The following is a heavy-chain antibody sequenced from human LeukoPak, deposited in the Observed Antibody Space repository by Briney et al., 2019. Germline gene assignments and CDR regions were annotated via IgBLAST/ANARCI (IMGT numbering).Heavy chain of an antibody. Sequence: SETLSLTCTVSGGSISSSSYYWGWIRQPPGKGLEWIGSIYYSGSTYYNPSLKSRVTMSVDTSKNQFSLKLRSVTAADTAVYYCARDEGRGSGIFSFSFDPWGQGTLVSVSS. J-gene: IGHJ5*02. CDR3: ARDEGRGSGIFSFSFDP. D-gene: IGHD3-10*01. V-gene: IGHV4-39*07. CDR2: IYYSGST. CDR1: GGSISSSSYY.